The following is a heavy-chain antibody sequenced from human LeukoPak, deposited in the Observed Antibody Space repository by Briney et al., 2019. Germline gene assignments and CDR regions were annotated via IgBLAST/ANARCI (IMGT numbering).Heavy chain of an antibody. Sequence: SETLSLTCTVSGGSISSYYWSWIRQPPGKGLEWVGYIYYSGSANYNPSLKSRVTISVDTSKNQFSLKLSSVTAADTAVYYCARLVGGPTYLRKDWFDPWGQGTLVTVSS. V-gene: IGHV4-59*12. D-gene: IGHD3-10*01. CDR1: GGSISSYY. CDR3: ARLVGGPTYLRKDWFDP. J-gene: IGHJ5*02. CDR2: IYYSGSA.